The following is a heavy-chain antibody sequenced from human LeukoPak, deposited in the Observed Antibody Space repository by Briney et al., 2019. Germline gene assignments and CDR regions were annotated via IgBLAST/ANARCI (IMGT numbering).Heavy chain of an antibody. D-gene: IGHD3-3*01. Sequence: GGSLRLSCAASGFTFSSYAMSWVRQAPGKGLEWVSAISGSGGSTYYADSVKGRFTISRDNSKNTLYLQMNSLRAEDTAVYYCAKDLRRVLRFLEWLPTYYFDYWGQGTPVTVSS. V-gene: IGHV3-23*01. J-gene: IGHJ4*02. CDR2: ISGSGGST. CDR1: GFTFSSYA. CDR3: AKDLRRVLRFLEWLPTYYFDY.